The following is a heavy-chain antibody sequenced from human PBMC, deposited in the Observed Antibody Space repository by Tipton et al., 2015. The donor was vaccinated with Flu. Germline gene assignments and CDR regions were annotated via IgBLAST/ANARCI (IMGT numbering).Heavy chain of an antibody. CDR3: AGNNYYDSSGYYYSLDY. CDR2: IYYSGST. J-gene: IGHJ4*02. V-gene: IGHV4-59*08. CDR1: GGSISGYY. Sequence: TLSLTCTVSGGSISGYYWSWIRQPPGKGLEWIAYIYYSGSTNYNPSLKSRVTISVDMSKNQFSLKLSSVTAADTALYYCAGNNYYDSSGYYYSLDYWGQGTLVTVSS. D-gene: IGHD3-22*01.